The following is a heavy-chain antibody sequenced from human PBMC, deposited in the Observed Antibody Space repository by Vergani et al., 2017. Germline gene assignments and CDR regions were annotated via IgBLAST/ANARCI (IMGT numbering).Heavy chain of an antibody. V-gene: IGHV3-20*04. CDR2: INWNGGST. J-gene: IGHJ4*02. Sequence: EVQLVESGGGVVRPGGSLRLSCAASGFTFDDYGMSWVRQAPGKGLEWVSGINWNGGSTGYADSVKGRFTISRDNSKNTLYLQMNSLRSEDTAVYYCARATYYYGSGSATLGYYFDYWGQGTLVTVSS. CDR1: GFTFDDYG. CDR3: ARATYYYGSGSATLGYYFDY. D-gene: IGHD3-10*01.